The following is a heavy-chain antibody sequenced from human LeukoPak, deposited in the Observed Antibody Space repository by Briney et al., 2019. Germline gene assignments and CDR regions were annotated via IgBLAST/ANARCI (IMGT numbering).Heavy chain of an antibody. J-gene: IGHJ3*02. CDR3: AKILGSGVWYGFVI. Sequence: SETLSLTCSVSGGSVNSYYWSWIRQPPGKGLEWIGYIYTTGRTNYNPSLKSRVTISVDTSKNQFSLKLSSVTAADTAVYYCAKILGSGVWYGFVIWGQGTMVTVSS. V-gene: IGHV4-4*09. CDR1: GGSVNSYY. D-gene: IGHD7-27*01. CDR2: IYTTGRT.